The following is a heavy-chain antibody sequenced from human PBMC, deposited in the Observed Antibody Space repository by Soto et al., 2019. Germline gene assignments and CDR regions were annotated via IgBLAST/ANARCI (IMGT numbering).Heavy chain of an antibody. V-gene: IGHV3-74*01. J-gene: IGHJ6*02. D-gene: IGHD3-10*01. CDR1: RFTFSTYW. CDR2: INSDGSST. CDR3: ARGGGTYGSYYYAMDV. Sequence: EVQLAESGGGLVQRGGSLRLSCEASRFTFSTYWMHWVRQAPGKGLVWVSRINSDGSSTNYADSVKGRFTISRDNAKNTLYLQMNSLRAEDTAVYYCARGGGTYGSYYYAMDVWGQGTTVTVSS.